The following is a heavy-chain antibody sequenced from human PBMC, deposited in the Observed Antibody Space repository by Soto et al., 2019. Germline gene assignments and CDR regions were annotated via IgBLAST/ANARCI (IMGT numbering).Heavy chain of an antibody. V-gene: IGHV3-48*03. J-gene: IGHJ3*02. D-gene: IGHD3-3*01. CDR2: ISSSGSTI. CDR1: GFTFSSYE. Sequence: GGSLRLSCAASGFTFSSYEMNWVRQAPGKGLEWVSYISSSGSTIYYADSVKGRFTISRDNAKNSLYLQMNSLRAEDTAVYYCARDRITIFGVVIIADAFDIWGQGTMVTVSS. CDR3: ARDRITIFGVVIIADAFDI.